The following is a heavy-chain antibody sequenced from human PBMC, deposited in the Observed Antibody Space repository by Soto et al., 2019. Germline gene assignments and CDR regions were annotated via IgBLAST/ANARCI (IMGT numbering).Heavy chain of an antibody. Sequence: QVQLQESGPGLVKPSQTLSLTCTVSGGSISSGGYYWSWIRQHPGKGLEWIGYIYYSGSTYYNPSLKSRVTISVDTSKNQFSLKLSSVTAADTAVYYCARSYTRENAPYNLFDPWGQGTLVTVSS. CDR2: IYYSGST. J-gene: IGHJ5*02. D-gene: IGHD4-4*01. V-gene: IGHV4-31*03. CDR3: ARSYTRENAPYNLFDP. CDR1: GGSISSGGYY.